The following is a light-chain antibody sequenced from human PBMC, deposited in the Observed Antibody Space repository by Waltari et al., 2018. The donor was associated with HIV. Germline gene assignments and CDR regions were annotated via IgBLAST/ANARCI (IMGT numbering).Light chain of an antibody. CDR2: END. CDR1: TSNIANNY. CDR3: GTWDTSLAAYV. V-gene: IGLV1-51*01. J-gene: IGLJ1*01. Sequence: QSILTRPPSVSAAPGHNVNISCSGSTSNIANNYVSWYQQIPGTAPKLLIFENDKRPPWIPDRFSVSKSGTSAILGIIGLQPGDEADYYCGTWDTSLAAYVFTTGTKVTV.